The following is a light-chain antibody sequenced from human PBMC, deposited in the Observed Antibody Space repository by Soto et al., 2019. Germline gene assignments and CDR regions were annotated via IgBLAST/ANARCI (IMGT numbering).Light chain of an antibody. CDR3: HHSGNSHGT. V-gene: IGKV3-20*01. CDR1: QTISSRY. J-gene: IGKJ1*01. Sequence: EIVLAQSPGTLSLSPGERATLSCRASQTISSRYLTWYQQKSGQVPRLLIYGASSRATGIPDRLSGSGSGTDFTLTISRLEPEDVAVYYCHHSGNSHGTFGQGTKVEIK. CDR2: GAS.